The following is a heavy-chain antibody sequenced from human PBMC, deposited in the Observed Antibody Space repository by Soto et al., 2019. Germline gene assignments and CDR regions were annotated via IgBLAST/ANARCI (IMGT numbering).Heavy chain of an antibody. Sequence: GGSLRLSCAASGFTFSSYGMHWVRQAPGKGLEWVAVISYDGSNKYYADSVKGRFTISRDNSKNTLYLQMNSLRAEDTAVYYCAKDLNDYGDYYYYYGMDVWGQGTTVTVSS. J-gene: IGHJ6*02. D-gene: IGHD4-17*01. V-gene: IGHV3-30*18. CDR3: AKDLNDYGDYYYYYGMDV. CDR1: GFTFSSYG. CDR2: ISYDGSNK.